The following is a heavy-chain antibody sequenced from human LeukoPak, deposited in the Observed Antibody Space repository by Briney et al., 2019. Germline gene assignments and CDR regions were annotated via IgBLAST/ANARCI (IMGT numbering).Heavy chain of an antibody. D-gene: IGHD2-15*01. J-gene: IGHJ6*02. CDR3: ARDWVSCSGGSCYSYYYYYGMDV. CDR2: ISAYNGNT. V-gene: IGHV1-18*01. Sequence: GASVKVSCKASGYTFTIYGISWVRQAPGQGLEWMGWISAYNGNTNYAQKLQGRVTMTTDTSTSTAYMELRSLRSDDTAVYYCARDWVSCSGGSCYSYYYYYGMDVWGQGTTVTVSS. CDR1: GYTFTIYG.